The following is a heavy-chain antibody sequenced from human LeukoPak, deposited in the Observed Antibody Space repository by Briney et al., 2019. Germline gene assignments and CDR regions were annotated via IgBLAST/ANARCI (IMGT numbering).Heavy chain of an antibody. CDR3: ARDMRGREAGATISDY. Sequence: GGSLRLSCAASGFTVSSNYMSWVRQAPGKGLEWVSVIYSGGGTYYADSVRGRFTVSRDNSKNTLHLEMNSLRVEDTAVYYCARDMRGREAGATISDYWGQGTLVTVSS. CDR1: GFTVSSNY. V-gene: IGHV3-53*05. CDR2: IYSGGGT. J-gene: IGHJ4*02. D-gene: IGHD1-26*01.